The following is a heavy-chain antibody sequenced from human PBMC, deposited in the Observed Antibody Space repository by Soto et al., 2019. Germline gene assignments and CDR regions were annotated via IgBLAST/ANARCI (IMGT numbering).Heavy chain of an antibody. CDR2: ISDTGSST. CDR3: ANRHRYYGLDI. V-gene: IGHV3-23*01. J-gene: IGHJ6*02. Sequence: PGGSLRLSCAASGFTFGRYAMTWVRQGPGKGLEWVSGISDTGSSTYYADTVKGRFTISRGNSKNTVYLQMYSLTAEDTAVYYCANRHRYYGLDIWGQGTTVTVSS. CDR1: GFTFGRYA.